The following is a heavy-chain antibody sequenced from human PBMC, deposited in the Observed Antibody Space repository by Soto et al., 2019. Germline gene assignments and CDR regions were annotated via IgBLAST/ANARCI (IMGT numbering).Heavy chain of an antibody. J-gene: IGHJ3*02. CDR2: IIPIFGTA. D-gene: IGHD3-22*01. CDR1: GATFSSYA. Sequence: ASVKVSCKASGATFSSYAISWVRQAPGQGLEWMGGIIPIFGTANYAQKFQGRVTITADESTSTAYMELSSLRSEDTAVYYCARGNYYDSSGYYYAFDIWGQGTMVTVSS. V-gene: IGHV1-69*13. CDR3: ARGNYYDSSGYYYAFDI.